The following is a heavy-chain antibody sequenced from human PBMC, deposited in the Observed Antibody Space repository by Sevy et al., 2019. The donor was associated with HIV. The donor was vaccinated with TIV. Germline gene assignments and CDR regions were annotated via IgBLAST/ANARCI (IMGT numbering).Heavy chain of an antibody. V-gene: IGHV3-33*01. Sequence: GGSLRLSCAASGFSISGYGMHWVRQAPGKGLEWVAVIWYDGTNKEYADSVKGRFTISRDNSKNTLYLQMNSLRAEDTAVYYCARGRYYQRYYYYGMDVWGQGTTVTVSS. CDR2: IWYDGTNK. CDR1: GFSISGYG. CDR3: ARGRYYQRYYYYGMDV. D-gene: IGHD3-10*01. J-gene: IGHJ6*02.